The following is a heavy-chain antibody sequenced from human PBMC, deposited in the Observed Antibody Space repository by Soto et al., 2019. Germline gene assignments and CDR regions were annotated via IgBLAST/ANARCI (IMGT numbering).Heavy chain of an antibody. CDR2: IIPIFGTA. D-gene: IGHD5-12*01. V-gene: IGHV1-69*01. J-gene: IGHJ4*02. CDR1: GGTFSSYA. CDR3: AWELKGLRFVRFPY. Sequence: QVQLVQSGAEVKKPGSSVKVSCKASGGTFSSYAISWVRQAPGQGLEWMGGIIPIFGTANYARKFQGRVMITADESTSTAYMELSSLRSEDTAVYYCAWELKGLRFVRFPYWGQGTLVTVSS.